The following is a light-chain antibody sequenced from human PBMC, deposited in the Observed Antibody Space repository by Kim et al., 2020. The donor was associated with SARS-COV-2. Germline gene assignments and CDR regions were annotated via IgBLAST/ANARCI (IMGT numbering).Light chain of an antibody. CDR3: ATWHDSLSAYV. CDR1: SSNIGRNY. V-gene: IGLV1-47*01. J-gene: IGLJ1*01. Sequence: QSVLTQPPSASGTPGQRVTISCSGSSSNIGRNYVYWYQQVPGTAPKLLIHDTNERPSGVPDRFSGSKSGTSASLAISGLRSEDEADYYCATWHDSLSAYVFGTGTKVTVL. CDR2: DTN.